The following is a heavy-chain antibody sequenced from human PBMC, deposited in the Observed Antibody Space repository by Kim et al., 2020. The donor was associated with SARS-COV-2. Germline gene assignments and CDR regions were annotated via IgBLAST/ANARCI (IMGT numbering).Heavy chain of an antibody. V-gene: IGHV4-34*01. CDR3: ARGFLACSGGSCYSWSNWFDP. CDR2: INHSGST. D-gene: IGHD2-15*01. J-gene: IGHJ5*02. CDR1: GGSFSGYY. Sequence: SETLSLTCAVYGGSFSGYYWSWIRQPPGKGLEWIGEINHSGSTNYNPSLKSRVTISVDTSKNQFSLKLSSVTAADTAVYYCARGFLACSGGSCYSWSNWFDPWGQGTLVTVSS.